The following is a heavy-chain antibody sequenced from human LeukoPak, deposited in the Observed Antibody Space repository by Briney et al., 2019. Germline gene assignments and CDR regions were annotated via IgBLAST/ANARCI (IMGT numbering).Heavy chain of an antibody. J-gene: IGHJ3*02. V-gene: IGHV3-23*01. CDR1: GFSFSSYA. CDR3: ARDRDVGATSAVDAFDI. CDR2: INSSGGST. D-gene: IGHD1-26*01. Sequence: GGALRLSWAASGFSFSSYATSWVRQAPGKGLEWVSTINSSGGSTYYADSVEGPSTVPRHNSKHTVFQHRNCRRAEDTAVYYRARDRDVGATSAVDAFDIWGQGTMVTVSS.